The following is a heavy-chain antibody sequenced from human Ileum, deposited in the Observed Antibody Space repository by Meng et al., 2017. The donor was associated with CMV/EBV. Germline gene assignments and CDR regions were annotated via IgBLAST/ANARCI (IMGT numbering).Heavy chain of an antibody. D-gene: IGHD2-2*01. CDR3: AKALITTSWLPKPFDA. V-gene: IGHV3-9*01. Sequence: SLKISCAASGFTFDDYAMHWVRQAPGKGLEWVSGISWNSGSIGYADSVKGRFTISRDTSLNTVYLDINDLRADDTAVYFCAKALITTSWLPKPFDAWGQGTLVTVSS. CDR2: ISWNSGSI. J-gene: IGHJ4*02. CDR1: GFTFDDYA.